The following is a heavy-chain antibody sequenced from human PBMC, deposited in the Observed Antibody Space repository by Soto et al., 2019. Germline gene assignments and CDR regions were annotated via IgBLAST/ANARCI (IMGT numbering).Heavy chain of an antibody. Sequence: PSETLSLTCTVSGGSISRYYWSWIRQPAGKGLEWIGRIYTSGSTNYNPSLKSRVTMSVDTSKNQFSLKLSSVTAADTAVYYCARVSSGWYPDAFDIWGQGTMVTVSS. CDR2: IYTSGST. J-gene: IGHJ3*02. CDR1: GGSISRYY. V-gene: IGHV4-4*07. CDR3: ARVSSGWYPDAFDI. D-gene: IGHD6-19*01.